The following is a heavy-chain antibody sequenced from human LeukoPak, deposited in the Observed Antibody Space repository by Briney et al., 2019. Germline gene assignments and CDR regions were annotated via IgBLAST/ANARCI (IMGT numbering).Heavy chain of an antibody. CDR3: AKGLEDVHDNTGHYSNWFDP. J-gene: IGHJ5*02. V-gene: IGHV3-74*01. D-gene: IGHD3-22*01. CDR1: GFTFRTYW. Sequence: GGSLRLSCAASGFTFRTYWMNWVRQAPGKGLVWVSRIESDGSSTSYADSVKGRFTISRDNAANTLYLQMNSLRAEDTAVYYCAKGLEDVHDNTGHYSNWFDPWGQGTLVTVSS. CDR2: IESDGSST.